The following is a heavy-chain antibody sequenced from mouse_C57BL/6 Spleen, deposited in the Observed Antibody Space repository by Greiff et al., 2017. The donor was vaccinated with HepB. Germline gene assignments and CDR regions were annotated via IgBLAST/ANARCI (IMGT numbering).Heavy chain of an antibody. CDR2: IYTADSET. J-gene: IGHJ2*01. Sequence: VQLQQPGAELVRPGSSVKLSCKASGYTFTSYWMDWVKQGPGQGLEWIGNIYTADSETHYNQKFKDKATLTVDKSSSTVYMQLSRLTSEDSAVYYGARRNWDEDYWGQGTTLTVSS. CDR1: GYTFTSYW. V-gene: IGHV1-61*01. D-gene: IGHD4-1*01. CDR3: ARRNWDEDY.